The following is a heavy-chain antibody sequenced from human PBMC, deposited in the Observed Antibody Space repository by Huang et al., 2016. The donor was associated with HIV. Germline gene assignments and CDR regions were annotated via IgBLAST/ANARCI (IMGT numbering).Heavy chain of an antibody. J-gene: IGHJ4*02. CDR1: GFSLSTSGVA. D-gene: IGHD6-19*01. V-gene: IGHV2-5*01. CDR3: AHMEMTVAGGGFDF. CDR2: TYWNYDE. Sequence: QITLKESGPTVVKPTQTLTLTCSFSGFSLSTSGVAVGWIRQPPGTALEWLALTYWNYDERYSSSLRNRLTITKDTSKNEVVLRMTNMDPWDTGTYYCAHMEMTVAGGGFDFWGLGILVTVSS.